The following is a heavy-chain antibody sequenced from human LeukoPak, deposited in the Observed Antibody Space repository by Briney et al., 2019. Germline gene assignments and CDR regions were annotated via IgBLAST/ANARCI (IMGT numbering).Heavy chain of an antibody. CDR1: RGTFSSYA. CDR3: ATRKGYYYDSSGFTDYYYYMDV. D-gene: IGHD3-22*01. Sequence: GASVKVSCKASRGTFSSYAISWVRQAPGHGLEWMGGIIPIFGTANYAQKFQGRVTITADKSTSTAYMELSSLRSEDTAVYYCATRKGYYYDSSGFTDYYYYMDVWGKGTTVTVSS. J-gene: IGHJ6*03. V-gene: IGHV1-69*06. CDR2: IIPIFGTA.